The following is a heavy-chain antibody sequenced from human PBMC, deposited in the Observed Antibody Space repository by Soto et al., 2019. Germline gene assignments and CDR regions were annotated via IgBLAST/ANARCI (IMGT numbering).Heavy chain of an antibody. CDR3: ARVGESIAARYYYYGMDV. CDR1: GGTFSSYA. V-gene: IGHV1-69*12. J-gene: IGHJ6*02. D-gene: IGHD6-6*01. Sequence: QVQLVQSGAEVKKPGSSVKVSCKASGGTFSSYAISWVRQAPGQGLEWMGGIIPIFGTANYAQKFQGRVTITADDSTSTAYMELSRLRSEDTAVYYCARVGESIAARYYYYGMDVWGQGTTVTVSS. CDR2: IIPIFGTA.